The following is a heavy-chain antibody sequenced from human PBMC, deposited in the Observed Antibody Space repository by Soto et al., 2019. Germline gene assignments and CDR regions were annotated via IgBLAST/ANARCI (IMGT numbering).Heavy chain of an antibody. CDR3: ARIASAGRGWDV. D-gene: IGHD6-13*01. CDR2: IKQDGSEK. Sequence: EVQLVESGGGLVQPGGSLRPSCAASGFTFSSYWMSWVRQAPVKGLEWVGNIKQDGSEKNYVDLMEGRFTISRDNAENSLYLQMNSLRAEDTAVYYCARIASAGRGWDVWGQGTTVVVSS. J-gene: IGHJ6*02. V-gene: IGHV3-7*01. CDR1: GFTFSSYW.